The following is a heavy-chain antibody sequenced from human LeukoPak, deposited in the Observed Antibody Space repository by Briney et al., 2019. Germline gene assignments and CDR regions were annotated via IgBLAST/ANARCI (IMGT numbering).Heavy chain of an antibody. CDR2: VYYTGHT. CDR1: GDSISGYY. CDR3: ARHRFGHLFDY. D-gene: IGHD3-16*01. J-gene: IGHJ4*02. Sequence: PSETLSLTCTVSGDSISGYYWSWIRQPPGKGLEWIGYVYYTGHTHYSPSLKSRVTVSLDTPRNQVSLILSSVTAADTAVYYCARHRFGHLFDYWGQGTLVFVSS. V-gene: IGHV4-59*01.